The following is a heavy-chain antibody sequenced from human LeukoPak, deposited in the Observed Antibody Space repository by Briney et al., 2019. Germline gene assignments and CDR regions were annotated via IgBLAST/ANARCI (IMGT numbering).Heavy chain of an antibody. CDR1: GYTFTSYD. CDR3: ARGLHYDFWSGHWQINYYYYMDV. Sequence: GASVKVSCKASGYTFTSYDINWVRQATGQGLEWMGWMNPNSRNTGYAQKFQGRVTITRNTSISTAYMELSSLRSEDTAVYYCARGLHYDFWSGHWQINYYYYMDVWGKGTTVTVSS. V-gene: IGHV1-8*03. CDR2: MNPNSRNT. D-gene: IGHD3-3*01. J-gene: IGHJ6*03.